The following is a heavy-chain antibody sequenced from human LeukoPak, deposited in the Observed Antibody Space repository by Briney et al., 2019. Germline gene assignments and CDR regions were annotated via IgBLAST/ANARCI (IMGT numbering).Heavy chain of an antibody. CDR2: IRSRADTYAT. CDR1: GFTFSGSA. Sequence: GGSLRLSCAVSGFTFSGSAMHWVRQASGKGLEWVGRIRSRADTYATTYAASVKGRFTISRDDSKNTAYLQMDNLKTEDTAVYYCLVEPTYYVDVWGKGTAVTVSS. J-gene: IGHJ6*03. CDR3: LVEPTYYVDV. V-gene: IGHV3-73*01.